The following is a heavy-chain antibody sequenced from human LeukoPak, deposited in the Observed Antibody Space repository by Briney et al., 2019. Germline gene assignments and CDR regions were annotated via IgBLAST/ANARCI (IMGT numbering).Heavy chain of an antibody. CDR2: INHSGST. Sequence: KPSETLSLTCAVYGGSFSGYYWSWIRQPPGKGLEWIGEINHSGSTNYNPSLKSRVTISVDTSKNQFSLKLSSVTAADTAVYYCARSILYYYDSSGYPRISWFDPWGQGTLVTVSS. CDR1: GGSFSGYY. J-gene: IGHJ5*02. V-gene: IGHV4-34*01. CDR3: ARSILYYYDSSGYPRISWFDP. D-gene: IGHD3-22*01.